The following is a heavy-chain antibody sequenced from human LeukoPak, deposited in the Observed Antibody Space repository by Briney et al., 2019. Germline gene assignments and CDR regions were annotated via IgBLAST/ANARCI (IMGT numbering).Heavy chain of an antibody. D-gene: IGHD5-18*01. CDR2: ISYDGSNK. V-gene: IGHV3-30*18. CDR3: AKDLRGYSYGYELDY. J-gene: IGHJ4*02. CDR1: GFTFSSYG. Sequence: GGSLRLSCAASGFTFSSYGMHWIRQAPGKGLEWVAVISYDGSNKYYADSVKGRFTISRDNSKNTLYLQMNSLRAEDTAVYYCAKDLRGYSYGYELDYWGQGTLVTVSS.